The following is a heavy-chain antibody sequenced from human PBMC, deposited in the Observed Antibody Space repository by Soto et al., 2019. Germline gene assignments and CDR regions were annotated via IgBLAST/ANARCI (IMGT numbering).Heavy chain of an antibody. J-gene: IGHJ6*02. V-gene: IGHV5-10-1*01. CDR2: IDPSDSYT. D-gene: IGHD6-6*01. CDR3: ARSSSTMSNCYYYGMDV. Sequence: GESLKISCKGSGYSFTSYWISWVRQMPGKGLEWMGRIDPSDSYTNYSPSFQGHVTISADKSISTAYLQWSSLKASDTAMYYCARSSSTMSNCYYYGMDVWGQGTTVTVSS. CDR1: GYSFTSYW.